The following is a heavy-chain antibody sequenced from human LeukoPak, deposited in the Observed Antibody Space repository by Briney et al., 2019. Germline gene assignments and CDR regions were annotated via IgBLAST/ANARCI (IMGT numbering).Heavy chain of an antibody. CDR3: ARDGYNWNLDY. CDR1: GFTFSSFG. Sequence: GGSLRLSCAASGFTFSSFGIHWVRQAPGKGLEWLAFIRFDGSNQYYADSVKGRFTISRDNSKNTLYLQMNSLRAGDTAVYYCARDGYNWNLDYWGQGTLVTVSS. CDR2: IRFDGSNQ. V-gene: IGHV3-30*02. D-gene: IGHD1-1*01. J-gene: IGHJ4*02.